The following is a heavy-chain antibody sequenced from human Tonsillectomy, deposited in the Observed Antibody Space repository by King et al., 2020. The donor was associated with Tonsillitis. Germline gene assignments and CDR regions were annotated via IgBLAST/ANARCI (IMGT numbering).Heavy chain of an antibody. J-gene: IGHJ3*02. CDR3: ARLVLGEWDPPGGAFDI. V-gene: IGHV4-39*07. CDR1: GGSISSSSYY. CDR2: IYYSGST. D-gene: IGHD1-26*01. Sequence: QLQESGPGLVKPSETLSLTCTVSGGSISSSSYYWGWIRQPPGKGLEWIGSIYYSGSTYYNPSLKSRVTISVDTSKNQFSLKLSSVTAADTAVYYCARLVLGEWDPPGGAFDIWGQGTMVTVSS.